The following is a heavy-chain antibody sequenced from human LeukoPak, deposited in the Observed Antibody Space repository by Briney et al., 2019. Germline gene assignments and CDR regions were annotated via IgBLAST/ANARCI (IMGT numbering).Heavy chain of an antibody. CDR1: GFTFSSSA. CDR2: ISGSGSGGST. CDR3: AKVGQNYDILTYYFDY. J-gene: IGHJ4*02. Sequence: GGSLRLSCAASGFTFSSSAMSWVRQAPGKGLEWVSSISGSGSGGSTYYADSVKGRFTISRDTSKNALYLQMNSLRVEDTAVYYCAKVGQNYDILTYYFDYWGQGTLVTVSS. D-gene: IGHD3-9*01. V-gene: IGHV3-23*01.